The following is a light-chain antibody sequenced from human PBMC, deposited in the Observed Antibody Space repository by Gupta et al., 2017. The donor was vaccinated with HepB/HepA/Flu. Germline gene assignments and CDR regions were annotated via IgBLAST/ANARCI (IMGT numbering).Light chain of an antibody. J-gene: IGKJ4*01. CDR1: QNILSRSNNKNY. Sequence: EIVMNQSPHSLALSLGARATINCKSSQNILSRSNNKNYLAWYQQKAGQPPKLLIYWASTRESGVPDRFSGSGSATDFTLTISSLQAEDVAFYYCQQYFSSPLSFGGGTKVEI. V-gene: IGKV4-1*01. CDR2: WAS. CDR3: QQYFSSPLS.